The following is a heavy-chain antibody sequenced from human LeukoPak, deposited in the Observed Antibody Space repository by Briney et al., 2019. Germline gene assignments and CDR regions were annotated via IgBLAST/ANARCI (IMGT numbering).Heavy chain of an antibody. J-gene: IGHJ6*04. CDR2: IYYGGSI. V-gene: IGHV4-4*02. CDR3: ARGGSTSWPNKYSYGLDV. D-gene: IGHD2-2*01. Sequence: SGTLSLTCAVSGGSISSSTWWTWVRQSPEKGLEWIGEIYYGGSINYNPSLKSRVTISVDKSKNKVSLKMTSVTAADTAVYYCARGGSTSWPNKYSYGLDVWGKGTTVTVSS. CDR1: GGSISSSTW.